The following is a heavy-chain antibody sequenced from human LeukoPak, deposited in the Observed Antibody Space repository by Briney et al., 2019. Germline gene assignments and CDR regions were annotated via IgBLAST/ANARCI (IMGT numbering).Heavy chain of an antibody. CDR2: INTDGTVT. D-gene: IGHD4-11*01. CDR3: ARDQTVTPLTWFDP. V-gene: IGHV3-74*01. CDR1: GFTFSKYW. J-gene: IGHJ5*02. Sequence: GGSLRLSCAAPGFTFSKYWMLWVRQAPGKGVESVSRINTDGTVTTYADSVKGRFTVSRDNAKNSLYLQMNRLRAEDTAVYYCARDQTVTPLTWFDPWGQGTLVTVSS.